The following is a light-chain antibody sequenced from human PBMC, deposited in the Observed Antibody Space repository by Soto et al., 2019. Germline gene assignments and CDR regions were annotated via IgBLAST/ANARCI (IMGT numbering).Light chain of an antibody. Sequence: IQITQSPSSLSASVLDRVTITCRASQSISSYLNWYQQKPGKATKLLIYKASSVESGVTSRFSGSGSGTEFTLTISRLQPDDFATYYCQQWGTFGQGTKVDI. J-gene: IGKJ1*01. V-gene: IGKV1-5*03. CDR1: QSISSY. CDR2: KAS. CDR3: QQWGT.